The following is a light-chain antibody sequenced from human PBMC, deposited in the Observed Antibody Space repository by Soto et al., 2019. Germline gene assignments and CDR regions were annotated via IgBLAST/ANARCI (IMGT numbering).Light chain of an antibody. V-gene: IGKV1-33*01. CDR2: DTS. CDR3: QQYDNVPV. CDR1: QDISNY. J-gene: IGKJ4*01. Sequence: DIQLTQSPSFLSASIGDRVTITCQANQDISNYLNWYQQKPGKAPKLLIYDTSNLETGVPSRFSGSGFGTDYSFTISSLQPEDIATYYCQQYDNVPVFGGGTKV.